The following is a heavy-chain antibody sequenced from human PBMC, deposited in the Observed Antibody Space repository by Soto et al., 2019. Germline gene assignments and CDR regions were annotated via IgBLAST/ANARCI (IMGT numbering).Heavy chain of an antibody. D-gene: IGHD3-9*01. CDR3: ASPRQGNYDFLTGYYALDY. V-gene: IGHV4-39*01. Sequence: SETLSLTCTVSGASISSSRSYWGWVRQPPGKGLEWIVSFYYTGGTYSTYYNPSLKSRVTISVDTSKSQFSLNLRSVTAADTAVYYCASPRQGNYDFLTGYYALDYWGQGTLVTVSS. CDR1: GASISSSRSY. CDR2: FYYTGGT. J-gene: IGHJ4*02.